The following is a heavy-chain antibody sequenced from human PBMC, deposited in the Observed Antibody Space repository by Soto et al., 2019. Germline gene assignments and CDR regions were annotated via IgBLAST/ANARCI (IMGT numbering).Heavy chain of an antibody. D-gene: IGHD2-15*01. CDR3: AKDGLPYCSGGSCYSNRFDY. CDR2: ISGSGGST. CDR1: GFTFSSYA. Sequence: EVQLLESGGGLVQPGGSLRLSCAASGFTFSSYAMSWVRQAPGKGLEWVSAISGSGGSTYYADSVKGRFTISRDNSKNTLYLQMNSLRDEDTAVYYCAKDGLPYCSGGSCYSNRFDYWGQGTLVTVSS. V-gene: IGHV3-23*01. J-gene: IGHJ4*02.